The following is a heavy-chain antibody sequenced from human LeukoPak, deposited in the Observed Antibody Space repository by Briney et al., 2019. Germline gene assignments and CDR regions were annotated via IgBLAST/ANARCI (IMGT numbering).Heavy chain of an antibody. CDR2: IYHSGST. D-gene: IGHD1-26*01. J-gene: IGHJ4*02. V-gene: IGHV4-61*10. CDR1: GGSINSGSYY. CDR3: ARSRGNSGSFDY. Sequence: SETLSLTCTVSGGSINSGSYYWSWIRQPAGKGLEWIGEIYHSGSTNYNPSLKSRVTISVDKSKNQFSLKLSSVTAADTAVYYCARSRGNSGSFDYWGQGTLVTVSS.